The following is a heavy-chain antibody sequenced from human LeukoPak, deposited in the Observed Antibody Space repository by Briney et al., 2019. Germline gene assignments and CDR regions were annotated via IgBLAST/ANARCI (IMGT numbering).Heavy chain of an antibody. CDR1: GVSISSSNW. CDR3: ARVRSPPDGSGSYTHAFDI. V-gene: IGHV4-4*02. J-gene: IGHJ3*02. Sequence: PSETLSLTCAISGVSISSSNWWSWVRQPPGKGLEWIGEIYHSGSTNYNPSLKSRVTISVDKSKNQFSLKLSSVTAADTAVYYCARVRSPPDGSGSYTHAFDIWGQGTMVTVSS. D-gene: IGHD3-10*01. CDR2: IYHSGST.